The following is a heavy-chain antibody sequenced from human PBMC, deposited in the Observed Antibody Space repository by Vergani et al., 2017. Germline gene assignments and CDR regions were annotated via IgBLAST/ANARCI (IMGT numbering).Heavy chain of an antibody. CDR1: GCSISSSSYY. Sequence: QLQLQESGPGLVKPSETLSLTCTVSGCSISSSSYYWGWIRQPPGKGLEWIGSIYYSGSTYYNPSLKSRVTISVDTSKNQFSLKLSSVTAAYTAVYYCAGDRGYEWAFDIWGQGTMVTVSS. J-gene: IGHJ3*02. CDR2: IYYSGST. D-gene: IGHD2-2*01. V-gene: IGHV4-39*07. CDR3: AGDRGYEWAFDI.